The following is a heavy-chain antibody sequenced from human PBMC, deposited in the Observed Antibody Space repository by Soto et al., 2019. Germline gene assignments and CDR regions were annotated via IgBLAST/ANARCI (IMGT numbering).Heavy chain of an antibody. D-gene: IGHD1-26*01. CDR2: ISYDGSNK. Sequence: HPGGSLRLSCAASGFTFSSYGMHWVRQAPGKGLEWVAVISYDGSNKYYADSVKGRFTISRDNSKNTLYLQMNSLRAEDTAVYYCAGGATTFDYWGQGTLVTVSS. CDR3: AGGATTFDY. V-gene: IGHV3-30*03. J-gene: IGHJ4*02. CDR1: GFTFSSYG.